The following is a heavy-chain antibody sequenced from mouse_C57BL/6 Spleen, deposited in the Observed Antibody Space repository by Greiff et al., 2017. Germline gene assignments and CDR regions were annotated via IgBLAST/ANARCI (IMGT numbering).Heavy chain of an antibody. D-gene: IGHD1-1*01. CDR1: GYTFTSYW. Sequence: QVQLQQPGAELVKPGASVKLSCKASGYTFTSYWMHWVKQRPGQGLEWIGMIHPNSGSTNYNEKFKSKATLTVDKSSSTAYMQLSGLTSEDSAVYYCAGGLLRYPFAYWGQGTLVTVSA. J-gene: IGHJ3*01. CDR3: AGGLLRYPFAY. CDR2: IHPNSGST. V-gene: IGHV1-64*01.